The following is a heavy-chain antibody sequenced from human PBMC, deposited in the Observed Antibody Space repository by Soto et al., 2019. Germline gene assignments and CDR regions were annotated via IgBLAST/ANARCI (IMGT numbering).Heavy chain of an antibody. D-gene: IGHD1-26*01. CDR3: ASAWGVGVREGYYYGMDV. J-gene: IGHJ6*02. CDR1: GYTFTSYG. Sequence: QVQLVQSGAEVKKPGASVKVSCKASGYTFTSYGISWVRQAPGQGLEWMGWISAYNGNTNYAQKLQGRVTMTTDTSTITAYMELRSLRSDETAVYYCASAWGVGVREGYYYGMDVWGQGTTVTVSS. CDR2: ISAYNGNT. V-gene: IGHV1-18*01.